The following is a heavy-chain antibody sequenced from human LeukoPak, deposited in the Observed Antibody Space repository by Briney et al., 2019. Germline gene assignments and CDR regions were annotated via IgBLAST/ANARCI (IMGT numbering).Heavy chain of an antibody. J-gene: IGHJ4*02. Sequence: PGRSLRLSCAASGFTFSSYAMHWVRQAPGKGLEWVAVISYDGSNKYYADSVKGRFTISRDNSKNTLYLQMNSLRAEDTAVYYCARGYSYSRDYWGQGILVTVSS. CDR2: ISYDGSNK. V-gene: IGHV3-30-3*01. D-gene: IGHD6-13*01. CDR3: ARGYSYSRDY. CDR1: GFTFSSYA.